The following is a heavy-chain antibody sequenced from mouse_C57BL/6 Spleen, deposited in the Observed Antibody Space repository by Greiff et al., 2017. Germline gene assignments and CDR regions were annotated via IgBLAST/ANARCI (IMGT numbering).Heavy chain of an antibody. CDR2: IWSGGST. J-gene: IGHJ4*01. CDR3: ASYDYDYYAMDY. CDR1: GFSLTSYG. V-gene: IGHV2-4*01. Sequence: VQLVESGPGLVQPSQSLSITCTVSGFSLTSYGVHWVRQPPGKGLEWLGVIWSGGSTDYNAAFISRLSISKDNSKSQVFFKMNSLQADDTAIYYCASYDYDYYAMDYWGQGTSVTVSS. D-gene: IGHD2-4*01.